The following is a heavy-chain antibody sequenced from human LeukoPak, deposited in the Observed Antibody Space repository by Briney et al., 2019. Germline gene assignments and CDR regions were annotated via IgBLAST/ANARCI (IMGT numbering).Heavy chain of an antibody. CDR2: IYSDGST. D-gene: IGHD3-3*01. J-gene: IGHJ4*02. CDR1: GFTFSSNY. CDR3: ARGTIFGVVIHY. V-gene: IGHV3-66*02. Sequence: GGSLRLSCAASGFTFSSNYMSWVRQAPGKGLEWVSVIYSDGSTYYADSVKGRFTISRDNSKNTLYLQMNSLRAEDTAVYYCARGTIFGVVIHYWGQGTLVTVSS.